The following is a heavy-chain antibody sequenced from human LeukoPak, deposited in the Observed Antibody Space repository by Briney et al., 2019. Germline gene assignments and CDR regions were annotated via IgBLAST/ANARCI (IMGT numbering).Heavy chain of an antibody. CDR2: ISRNSAT. CDR1: EFAFSDYA. Sequence: GGSLRLSCVASEFAFSDYAMSWVRQAPGKVPEWVSTISRNSATWYADSVMGRFTISRDNSKSTLYLQMNSLRGEDTALYYCADFGSGSYIFDYWGQGSLVTVSS. D-gene: IGHD3-10*01. J-gene: IGHJ4*02. V-gene: IGHV3-23*01. CDR3: ADFGSGSYIFDY.